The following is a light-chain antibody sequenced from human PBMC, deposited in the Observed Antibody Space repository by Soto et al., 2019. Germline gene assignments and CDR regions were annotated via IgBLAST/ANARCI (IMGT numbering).Light chain of an antibody. CDR3: QQRSNWPPIA. J-gene: IGKJ5*01. Sequence: EIVLTQSPATLSLSPGERATLSCSASQSVSSYLAWYQQKPGQAPRLLIYDASNRATGLPARFSGSGSGTDFTLAISSLEPEDFAVYHCQQRSNWPPIAFGQGTRREIK. CDR2: DAS. V-gene: IGKV3-11*01. CDR1: QSVSSY.